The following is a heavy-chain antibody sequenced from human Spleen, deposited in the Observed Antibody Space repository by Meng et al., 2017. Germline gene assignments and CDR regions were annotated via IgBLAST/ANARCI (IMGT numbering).Heavy chain of an antibody. CDR1: GGIFSNYV. CDR3: ANRRDYYYGMDV. Sequence: SVKVSCKALGGIFSNYVIGWVRQAPGQGLEWMGGINAVFGTTNYAQKFQDRVTITADESTSTAYMELSSLRSEDTAVYYCANRRDYYYGMDVWGQGTTVTVSS. V-gene: IGHV1-69*13. CDR2: INAVFGTT. J-gene: IGHJ6*02.